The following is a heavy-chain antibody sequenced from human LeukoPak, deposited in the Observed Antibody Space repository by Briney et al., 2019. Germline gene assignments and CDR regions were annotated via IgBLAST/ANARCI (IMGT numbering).Heavy chain of an antibody. V-gene: IGHV4-34*01. CDR3: ARSTSLLWFGESPLYDY. CDR1: GGSFSGYY. J-gene: IGHJ4*02. D-gene: IGHD3-10*01. CDR2: INHSGST. Sequence: PSETLSLTCAVYGGSFSGYYWSWIRQPPGKGLEWIGEINHSGSTNYNPSLKSRVTISVDTSKNQFSLKLSSVTAADTAVYYCARSTSLLWFGESPLYDYWGQGTLVTVSS.